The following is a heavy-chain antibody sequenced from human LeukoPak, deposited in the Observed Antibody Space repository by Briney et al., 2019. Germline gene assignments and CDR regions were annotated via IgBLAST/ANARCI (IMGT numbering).Heavy chain of an antibody. Sequence: SVKVSXKASGGTFSSYAISWVRQAPGQGLEWMGGIIPIFGTANYAQKFQGRVTITTDESTSTAYMELSSLRSEDTAVYYCARSQLNIAAAPGAQNKNWFDPWGQGTLVTVSS. D-gene: IGHD6-13*01. CDR3: ARSQLNIAAAPGAQNKNWFDP. CDR2: IIPIFGTA. J-gene: IGHJ5*02. CDR1: GGTFSSYA. V-gene: IGHV1-69*05.